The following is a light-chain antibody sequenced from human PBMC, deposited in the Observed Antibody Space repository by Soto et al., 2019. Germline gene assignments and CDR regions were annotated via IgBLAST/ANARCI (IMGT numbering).Light chain of an antibody. V-gene: IGKV1-12*01. Sequence: DIQMTQSPSSVSASVGDRVTITCRASQGISNWLAWYQQKPGKAPNLLIFAASSLQSGVPSRFSGSGSGTDFTLTISDLHPEDFSTYYCQQANSFPPTFGQGTKREIK. CDR2: AAS. J-gene: IGKJ2*01. CDR3: QQANSFPPT. CDR1: QGISNW.